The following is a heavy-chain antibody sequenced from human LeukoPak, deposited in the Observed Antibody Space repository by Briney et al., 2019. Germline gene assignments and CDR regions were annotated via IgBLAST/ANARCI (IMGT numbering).Heavy chain of an antibody. CDR3: AHSTNSGWNPLVQ. CDR2: IYEAAGK. V-gene: IGHV2-5*02. D-gene: IGHD6-19*01. Sequence: SGPTLVKPTQTLMLTCTFSGFSLTTSGVGGGWMREPPGKALEWLALIYEAAGKRSSPSLKSTLTNTKETSKNQVLLTMTNVDPVDTATYCCAHSTNSGWNPLVQWGQGNLVTVSS. CDR1: GFSLTTSGVG. J-gene: IGHJ4*02.